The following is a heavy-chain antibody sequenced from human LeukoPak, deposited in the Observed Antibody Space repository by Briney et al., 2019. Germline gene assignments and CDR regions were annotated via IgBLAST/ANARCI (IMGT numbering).Heavy chain of an antibody. CDR1: GYTFTGYY. CDR3: ARTRGDIVVGDAFGI. CDR2: INPNSGGT. D-gene: IGHD2-15*01. Sequence: ASVKVFCKASGYTFTGYYMHWVRQAPGQGLEWMGWINPNSGGTNYAQKFQGRVTMTRDTSISTAYMELSRLRSDDTAVYYCARTRGDIVVGDAFGIWGQGTMVTVSS. V-gene: IGHV1-2*02. J-gene: IGHJ3*02.